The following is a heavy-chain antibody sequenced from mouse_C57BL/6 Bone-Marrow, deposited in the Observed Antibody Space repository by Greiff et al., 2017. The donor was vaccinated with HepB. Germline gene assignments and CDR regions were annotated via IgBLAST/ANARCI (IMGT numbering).Heavy chain of an antibody. CDR2: FHPYNDDT. V-gene: IGHV1-47*01. Sequence: QVQLKESGAELVKPGASVKMSCKASGYTFTTYPIEWMKQNHGKSLEWIGNFHPYNDDTKYNEKFKGKATLTVEKSSSTVYLELSRLTSDDSAVYYCARGGYYGSSYDYWGQGTTLTVSS. CDR1: GYTFTTYP. CDR3: ARGGYYGSSYDY. D-gene: IGHD1-1*01. J-gene: IGHJ2*01.